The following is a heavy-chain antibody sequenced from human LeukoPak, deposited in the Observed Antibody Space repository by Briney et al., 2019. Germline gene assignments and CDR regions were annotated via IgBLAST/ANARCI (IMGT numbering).Heavy chain of an antibody. CDR2: IYHSGST. Sequence: SQTLSLTCTVSGGSISSGGYYWSWIRQPPGKGLEWIGYIYHSGSTYYNPSLKSRVTISVDTSKNQFSLKLSSVTAAGTAVYYCARVTSWYFDLWGRGTLVTVSS. V-gene: IGHV4-30-2*05. CDR3: ARVTSWYFDL. J-gene: IGHJ2*01. CDR1: GGSISSGGYY.